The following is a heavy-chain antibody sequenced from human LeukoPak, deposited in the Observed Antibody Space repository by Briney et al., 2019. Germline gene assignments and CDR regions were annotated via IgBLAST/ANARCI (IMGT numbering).Heavy chain of an antibody. V-gene: IGHV4-59*08. CDR3: ARNSGYVDY. J-gene: IGHJ4*02. D-gene: IGHD1-26*01. CDR2: IYYSGST. CDR1: GGSISSYY. Sequence: SETLSLTCTVSGGSISSYYWSWIRQPPGKGLEWIGYIYYSGSTNYNPSLKSRVIISVDTSKNQFSLKLSSVTAADTAVYYCARNSGYVDYWGQGTLVTVSS.